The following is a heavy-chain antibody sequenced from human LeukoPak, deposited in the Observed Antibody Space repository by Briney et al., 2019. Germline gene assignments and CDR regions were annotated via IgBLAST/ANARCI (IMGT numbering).Heavy chain of an antibody. V-gene: IGHV1-18*01. D-gene: IGHD5-18*01. J-gene: IGHJ4*02. Sequence: ASVKVSCKASGYTFTSYGISWVRQAPGQGLEWMGWISAYNGNTNYAQKLQGRVTMTTDTSTSTAYMELRSLRSDDTAVYYCAGVGGVDTAMDYFDYWGQGTLVTVSS. CDR2: ISAYNGNT. CDR3: AGVGGVDTAMDYFDY. CDR1: GYTFTSYG.